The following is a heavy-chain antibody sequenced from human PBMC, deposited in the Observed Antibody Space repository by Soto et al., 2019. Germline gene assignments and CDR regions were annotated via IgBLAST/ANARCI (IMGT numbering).Heavy chain of an antibody. J-gene: IGHJ4*02. Sequence: QVQLVESGGGVVQPGRSLRLSCAASGFTFSSYGMHWVRQAPGKGLEWVAVIWYDGSNKYYADSVKGRFTISRDNSKSTLYLQMTSLRAEDMDVYYCARDNLQDINEDGYIDYGGQGTMVTVSS. CDR1: GFTFSSYG. D-gene: IGHD2-15*01. CDR2: IWYDGSNK. V-gene: IGHV3-33*01. CDR3: ARDNLQDINEDGYIDY.